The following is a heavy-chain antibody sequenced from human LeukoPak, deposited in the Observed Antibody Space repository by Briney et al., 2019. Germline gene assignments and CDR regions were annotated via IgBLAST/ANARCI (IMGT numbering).Heavy chain of an antibody. D-gene: IGHD3-10*01. CDR1: GFTFSSYA. CDR3: AKWGSGSYYKGSFDY. J-gene: IGHJ4*02. CDR2: ISGGGENT. Sequence: PGGSLRLSCAASGFTFSSYAMSWVRQAPGKGLEWVSTISGGGENTYYADSVKGRFTISRDNSKNTLYLQMYSLRVEDTAVYYCAKWGSGSYYKGSFDYWGQGTLVTVSS. V-gene: IGHV3-23*01.